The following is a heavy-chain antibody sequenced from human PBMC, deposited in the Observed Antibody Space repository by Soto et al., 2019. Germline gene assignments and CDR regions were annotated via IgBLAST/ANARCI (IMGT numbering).Heavy chain of an antibody. J-gene: IGHJ6*02. V-gene: IGHV3-48*03. D-gene: IGHD6-13*01. CDR1: GFTFSSYE. Sequence: EVQLVESGGGLVQPGGSLRLSCAASGFTFSSYEMNWVRQAPGKGLEWVSYISSSGSTIYYADSVKGRFTISRDNAKNSLYLQMNSLRAEDTAVYDCARDRWVGSSWYYCYYGMDVWGQGTTVTVSS. CDR2: ISSSGSTI. CDR3: ARDRWVGSSWYYCYYGMDV.